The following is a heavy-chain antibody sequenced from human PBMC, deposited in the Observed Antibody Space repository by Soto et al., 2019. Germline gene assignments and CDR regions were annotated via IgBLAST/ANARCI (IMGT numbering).Heavy chain of an antibody. CDR1: GGTFSSYA. J-gene: IGHJ6*02. CDR3: ARPPAPELYDYGMDA. V-gene: IGHV1-69*12. CDR2: IIPIFGTA. Sequence: QVQLVQSGAEVKKPGSSVKVSCKASGGTFSSYAISWVRQAPGQGLEWMGGIIPIFGTANYAQKFQGRVTITADESTRTAYLELSSMRSEATAVYYCARPPAPELYDYGMDAWGQGTTVTVSS.